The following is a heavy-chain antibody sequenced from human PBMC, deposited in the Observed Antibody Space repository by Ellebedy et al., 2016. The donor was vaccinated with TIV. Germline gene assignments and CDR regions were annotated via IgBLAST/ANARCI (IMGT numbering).Heavy chain of an antibody. Sequence: GESLKISXAASGFTFSSYWMHWVRQAPGKGLEWVANINQGGSETYYVDSVKGRFTMSRDNAKNSLYLQLNSLRAEDTAVYYCARSPATGTVDYWGHGTLVTVSS. CDR3: ARSPATGTVDY. V-gene: IGHV3-7*01. CDR1: GFTFSSYW. J-gene: IGHJ4*01. CDR2: INQGGSET. D-gene: IGHD1-1*01.